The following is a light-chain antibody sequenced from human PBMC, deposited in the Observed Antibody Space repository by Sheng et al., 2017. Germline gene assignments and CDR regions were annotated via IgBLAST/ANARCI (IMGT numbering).Light chain of an antibody. CDR1: QSVSSSS. J-gene: IGKJ5*01. CDR2: GAS. Sequence: EIVLTQSPGILSLSPGERATLSCRASQSVSSSSLAWYQQKPGQAPRVLIYGASSRATGIPDRFSGSGSGTDFTLTISRLEPEDFVVYYCQQYANSITFGPGTRLDFK. CDR3: QQYANSIT. V-gene: IGKV3-20*01.